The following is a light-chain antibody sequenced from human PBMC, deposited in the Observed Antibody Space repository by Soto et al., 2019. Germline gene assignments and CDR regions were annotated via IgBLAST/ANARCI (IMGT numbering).Light chain of an antibody. V-gene: IGKV2-28*01. CDR1: QSLLHSNGYNY. CDR2: LGS. J-gene: IGKJ1*01. CDR3: MQALQTPRT. Sequence: DIVMTQSPLSLPVTPGEPASISCRSSQSLLHSNGYNYLVWYLQKPGQSPQLLIYLGSNRASGVPDRFSGSGSGTDFTLKISRVEADDLGVYYCMQALQTPRTFGQGTKVEIK.